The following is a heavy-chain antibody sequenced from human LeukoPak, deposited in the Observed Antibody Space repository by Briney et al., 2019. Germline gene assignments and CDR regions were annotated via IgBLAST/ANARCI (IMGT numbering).Heavy chain of an antibody. Sequence: GGSLRLSCAASGFTFSSYAMNWVRQAPGKGLEWVSYTSSGESTIYYADSVKGRFTISRDNAKNSLYLQMNSLRAEDTAVYYCARDLKGGNGFDIWGQGTMVTVSS. CDR1: GFTFSSYA. V-gene: IGHV3-48*04. CDR3: ARDLKGGNGFDI. J-gene: IGHJ3*02. CDR2: TSSGESTI. D-gene: IGHD3-16*01.